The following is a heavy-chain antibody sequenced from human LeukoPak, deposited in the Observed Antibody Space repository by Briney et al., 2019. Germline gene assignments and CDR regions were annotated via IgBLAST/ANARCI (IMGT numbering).Heavy chain of an antibody. Sequence: GGSLRLSCLASGFPFDHYAFHWVRQAPGKGLEWVAVIWSDGTNQFYGDSVRGRFIIYRDDSHNTVYLQMNSLRAEDSAIYYCARDAQRGFDYSNSLRYWGHGSLVTVSS. D-gene: IGHD4-11*01. CDR2: IWSDGTNQ. V-gene: IGHV3-33*01. J-gene: IGHJ4*01. CDR1: GFPFDHYA. CDR3: ARDAQRGFDYSNSLRY.